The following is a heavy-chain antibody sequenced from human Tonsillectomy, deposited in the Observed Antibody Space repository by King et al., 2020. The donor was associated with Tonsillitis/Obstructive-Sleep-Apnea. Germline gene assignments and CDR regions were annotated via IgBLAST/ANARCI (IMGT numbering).Heavy chain of an antibody. CDR1: GCSFTNYW. J-gene: IGHJ4*02. D-gene: IGHD3-22*01. CDR2: IDPSDSYT. V-gene: IGHV5-10-1*03. Sequence: QLVQSGVEVKKPGESLRISCKGSGCSFTNYWITWVRQMPGKGLEWMGRIDPSDSYTNYSPSFQGHVTISADKSISTAYLQLSSLKASDTAMYYCARYYYYDTGAYYFWGQGTLVTVSS. CDR3: ARYYYYDTGAYYF.